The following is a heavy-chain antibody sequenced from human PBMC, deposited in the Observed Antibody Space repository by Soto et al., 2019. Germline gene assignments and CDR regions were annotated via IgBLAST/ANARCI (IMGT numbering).Heavy chain of an antibody. Sequence: GGSLRLSCAASGFTFSSYGMHWVRQAPGKGLEWVAVISYDGSNKYYADSVKGRFTISRDNSKNTLYLQMNSLRAEDTAVYYCAEVGCSSTSCRDGWNYRYFDYWGQGTLVTVSS. CDR3: AEVGCSSTSCRDGWNYRYFDY. CDR2: ISYDGSNK. V-gene: IGHV3-30*18. CDR1: GFTFSSYG. J-gene: IGHJ4*02. D-gene: IGHD2-2*01.